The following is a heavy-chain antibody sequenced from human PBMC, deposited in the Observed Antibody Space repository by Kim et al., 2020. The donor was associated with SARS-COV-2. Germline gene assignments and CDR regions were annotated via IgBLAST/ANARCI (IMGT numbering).Heavy chain of an antibody. Sequence: SRVTISVDTSKNQFSLKLSSVTAADTAVYYCARSRITMVRGVIISRNFDYWGQGTLVTVSS. CDR3: ARSRITMVRGVIISRNFDY. V-gene: IGHV4-34*01. J-gene: IGHJ4*02. D-gene: IGHD3-10*01.